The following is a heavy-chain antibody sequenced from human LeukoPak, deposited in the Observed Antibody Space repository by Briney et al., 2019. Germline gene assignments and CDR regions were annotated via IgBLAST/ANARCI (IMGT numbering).Heavy chain of an antibody. CDR1: GFTFSTYW. CDR2: IKEDGSAT. V-gene: IGHV3-7*04. Sequence: GGSLRLSCAASGFTFSTYWMTWVRQAPGKGPERVANIKEDGSATYYVDSVKGRFTISRDNAKKSLYLQMNSLRAEDTAVYYCARDSPGYLAYDSWGQGTLVTVSS. J-gene: IGHJ4*02. D-gene: IGHD1-1*01. CDR3: ARDSPGYLAYDS.